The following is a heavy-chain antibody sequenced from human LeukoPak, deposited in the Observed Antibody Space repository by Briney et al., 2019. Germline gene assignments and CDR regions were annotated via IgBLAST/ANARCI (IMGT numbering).Heavy chain of an antibody. CDR1: GFTFTSYA. D-gene: IGHD3-3*01. Sequence: QSGGSLRLSCVASGFTFTSYAMSWVRQAPGKGLEWVSAISGSGGSTYYADSVKGRFTISRDNSKNTLYLQMNSLRAEDTAVYYCAKGSWGDFWSGYYRKDDAFDIWGQGTMVTVSS. V-gene: IGHV3-23*01. J-gene: IGHJ3*02. CDR3: AKGSWGDFWSGYYRKDDAFDI. CDR2: ISGSGGST.